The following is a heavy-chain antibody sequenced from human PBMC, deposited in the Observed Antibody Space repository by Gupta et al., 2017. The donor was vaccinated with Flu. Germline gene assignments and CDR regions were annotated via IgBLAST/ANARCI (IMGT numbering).Heavy chain of an antibody. CDR1: GDSVIGDHYY. CDR2: IYYSGRT. J-gene: IGHJ4*02. D-gene: IGHD6-19*01. CDR3: ARNSRGWDFDL. V-gene: IGHV4-31*02. Sequence: QVQLQESGPGLVRPAQTLSLTCSVSGDSVIGDHYYWTWIRQHPGKGLEWIGYIYYSGRTSYNPSLKSRVTISIDSSKNQFSLILSSVNVADTAVYYCARNSRGWDFDLWGQGALVTVSS.